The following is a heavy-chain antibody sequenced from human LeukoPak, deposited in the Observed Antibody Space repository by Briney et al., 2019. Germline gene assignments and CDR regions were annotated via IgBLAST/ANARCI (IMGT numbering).Heavy chain of an antibody. CDR3: VRETATPYYDSAGYYRQTEVFDV. V-gene: IGHV4-61*01. D-gene: IGHD3-22*01. J-gene: IGHJ3*01. CDR1: GGSVSSDSYY. CDR2: VYYSGRT. Sequence: SETLSLTCTVSGGSVSSDSYYWTWIRQPPGKGLEWIGYVYYSGRTNYNPTLKSRVTISVDTSKNQFSLRLNSVTAADTALYYCVRETATPYYDSAGYYRQTEVFDVWGQGTKVTVSS.